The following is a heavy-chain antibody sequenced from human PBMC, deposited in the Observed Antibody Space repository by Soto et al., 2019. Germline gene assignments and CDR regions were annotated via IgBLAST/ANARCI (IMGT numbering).Heavy chain of an antibody. CDR1: GFTFSSYW. V-gene: IGHV3-74*01. D-gene: IGHD3-22*01. Sequence: GGSLRLSCAASGFTFSSYWMHWVRQAPGKGLVWVSRINSDGSSTSYADSVKGRFTISRDNAKNTLYLQMNSLRAEDTAVYYCARARYYYDSSGYSGGGNWFEPWGQGTLVTVSS. J-gene: IGHJ5*02. CDR3: ARARYYYDSSGYSGGGNWFEP. CDR2: INSDGSST.